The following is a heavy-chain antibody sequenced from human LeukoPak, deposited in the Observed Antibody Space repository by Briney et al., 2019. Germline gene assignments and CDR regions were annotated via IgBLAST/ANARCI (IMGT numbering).Heavy chain of an antibody. Sequence: SETLSLTCAVSGGSIGTYYRSWVRQSPGKGLEWIGYIYVTGNRYNPYLQSRVTISVDTSRNQFFLKMSSVNAADTAVYYCARHIGGGIEDMDVWGKGTKVTVSS. CDR2: IYVTGN. V-gene: IGHV4-59*08. CDR3: ARHIGGGIEDMDV. CDR1: GGSIGTYY. J-gene: IGHJ6*03. D-gene: IGHD3-16*02.